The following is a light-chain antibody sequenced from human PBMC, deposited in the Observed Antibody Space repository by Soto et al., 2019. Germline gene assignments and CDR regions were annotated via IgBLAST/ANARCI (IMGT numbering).Light chain of an antibody. CDR2: ATS. V-gene: IGKV3-15*01. CDR1: RSVDND. J-gene: IGKJ1*01. CDR3: QQYGSLSWT. Sequence: EILMTPSPATLSVSPGDSATISCRASRSVDNDLAWYQQKPGQAPRLLVFATSARASGVPDRFRGSRSGTDFTLTISSLQPEDFAVYYCQQYGSLSWTFGQGTKVDIK.